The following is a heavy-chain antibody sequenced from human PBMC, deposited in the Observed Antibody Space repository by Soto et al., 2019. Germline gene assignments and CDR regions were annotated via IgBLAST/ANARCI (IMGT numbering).Heavy chain of an antibody. CDR3: AGELGTFYFDH. CDR2: IDHSGSA. Sequence: QVQLQESGPGLVKPSQTLSLTCTVSAGSIRSGDYYWTWIRQPPGKGLECIGYIDHSGSAYYNPSLKSRATLSIDTSNNQFSLKMTSVTAADTAVYYCAGELGTFYFDHWGQGTVVTVSS. V-gene: IGHV4-30-4*01. D-gene: IGHD7-27*01. CDR1: AGSIRSGDYY. J-gene: IGHJ4*02.